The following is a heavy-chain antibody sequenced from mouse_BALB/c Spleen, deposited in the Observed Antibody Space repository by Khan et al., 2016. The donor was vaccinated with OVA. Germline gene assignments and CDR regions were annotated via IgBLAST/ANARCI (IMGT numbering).Heavy chain of an antibody. CDR3: ARHGYGGFAY. V-gene: IGHV1-18*01. CDR1: GYTFTDYI. CDR2: INPNNGGT. Sequence: VRLQQSGPELVKPGASVKIPCKASGYTFTDYIIDWVKQSLGESLEWIGDINPNNGGTIYNQKLKGKATLTVDKSSSTAYMELRSLTSEDTAVYYCARHGYGGFAYWGQGTLVTVSA. J-gene: IGHJ3*01. D-gene: IGHD2-2*01.